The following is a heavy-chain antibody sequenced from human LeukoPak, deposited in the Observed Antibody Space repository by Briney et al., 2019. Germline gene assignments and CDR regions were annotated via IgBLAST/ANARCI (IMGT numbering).Heavy chain of an antibody. J-gene: IGHJ4*02. CDR1: GFTFGKYW. Sequence: GGSLRLSCVASGFTFGKYWMSWVRQAPGKGLEWVSGISGSGGTTYYADSVKGRFTISRDNSKNTLYLQMNSLTADDTAVYYCAAQWLVSGGGQGTLVTVSS. CDR3: AAQWLVSG. D-gene: IGHD6-19*01. V-gene: IGHV3-23*01. CDR2: ISGSGGTT.